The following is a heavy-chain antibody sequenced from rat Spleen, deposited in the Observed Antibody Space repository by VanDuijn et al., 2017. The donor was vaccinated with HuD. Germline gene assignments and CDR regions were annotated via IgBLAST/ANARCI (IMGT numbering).Heavy chain of an antibody. CDR1: GFTFSNAA. V-gene: IGHV10-5*01. Sequence: VQLVESGGDLVQPGRSLKLSCAVSGFTFSNAAMYWVRQAPGKGLEWVARIRTKPNNYATYYADSVKGRFTISRDDSKRMVYLQMDNLKTEDTAIYYCTAERVGYHFDYWGQGIMVTVSS. CDR2: IRTKPNNYAT. CDR3: TAERVGYHFDY. J-gene: IGHJ2*01. D-gene: IGHD4-4*01.